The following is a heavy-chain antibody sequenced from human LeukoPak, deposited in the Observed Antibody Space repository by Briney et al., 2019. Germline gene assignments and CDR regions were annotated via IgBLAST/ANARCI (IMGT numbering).Heavy chain of an antibody. J-gene: IGHJ6*02. CDR1: GGTFSSYA. CDR3: ARDDRGDTIFGVVKTNYYYYGMDV. V-gene: IGHV1-69*04. CDR2: IIPIFGIA. Sequence: ASVKVSCKASGGTFSSYAISWVRQAPGQGLEWMGRIIPIFGIANYAQKFQGRVTITADKSTSTAYMELSSLRSEDTAVYYCARDDRGDTIFGVVKTNYYYYGMDVWGQGTTVTVSS. D-gene: IGHD3-3*01.